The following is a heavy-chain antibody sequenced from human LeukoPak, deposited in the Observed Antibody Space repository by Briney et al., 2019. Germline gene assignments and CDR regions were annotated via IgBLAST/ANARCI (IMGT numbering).Heavy chain of an antibody. CDR1: GFTFSSYA. D-gene: IGHD6-13*01. CDR2: ISGSGGST. CDR3: AKPGIAAAGTGWFDP. J-gene: IGHJ5*02. Sequence: GGSLRLSCAASGFTFSSYAMSWVRQAPGKGVEWVSAISGSGGSTYYADSVKGRFTISRDNSKNTLYLQMNSLRAEDTAVYYCAKPGIAAAGTGWFDPWGQGTLVTVSS. V-gene: IGHV3-23*01.